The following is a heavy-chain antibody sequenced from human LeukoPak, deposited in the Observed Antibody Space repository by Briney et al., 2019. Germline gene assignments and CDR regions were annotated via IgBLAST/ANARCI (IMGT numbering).Heavy chain of an antibody. J-gene: IGHJ4*02. D-gene: IGHD1-26*01. Sequence: SETLSLTCAVSGGSISSSNWWSWVRQPPGKGLEWIGEIYHSGSTYYNPSLKSRVTISVDKSKNQFSLNLSSVTAADTAVYYCARPRYSGSYWGFDYWGQGTLVTVSS. CDR1: GGSISSSNW. CDR2: IYHSGST. V-gene: IGHV4-4*02. CDR3: ARPRYSGSYWGFDY.